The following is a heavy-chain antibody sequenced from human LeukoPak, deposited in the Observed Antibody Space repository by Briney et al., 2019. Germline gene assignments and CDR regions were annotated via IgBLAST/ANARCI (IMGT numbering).Heavy chain of an antibody. CDR1: GGSFSGYY. J-gene: IGHJ5*02. CDR2: INHSGST. Sequence: SETLSLTCAVYGGSFSGYYWSWIRQPPGKGLEWIGEINHSGSTNYNPSLKSRVTISVDTSKNQFSLKLSSVTAADTAVYYCARGGMATIRNWFDPWGQGTLVTVSS. V-gene: IGHV4-34*01. D-gene: IGHD5-24*01. CDR3: ARGGMATIRNWFDP.